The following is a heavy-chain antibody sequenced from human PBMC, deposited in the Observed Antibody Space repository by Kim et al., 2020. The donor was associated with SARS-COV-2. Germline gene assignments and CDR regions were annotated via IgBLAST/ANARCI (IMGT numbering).Heavy chain of an antibody. V-gene: IGHV3-23*01. D-gene: IGHD2-2*01. Sequence: TNHADTDKGRFTISSDNAKNTLYLQMNSLRAEDTAVYYCAKSAGSTSAAGWGQGTLVTVSS. CDR3: AKSAGSTSAAG. J-gene: IGHJ4*02. CDR2: T.